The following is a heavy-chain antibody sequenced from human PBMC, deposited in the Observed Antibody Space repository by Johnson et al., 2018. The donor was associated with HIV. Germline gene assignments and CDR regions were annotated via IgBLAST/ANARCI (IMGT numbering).Heavy chain of an antibody. D-gene: IGHD6-13*01. Sequence: VQLVESGGGLVQPGGSLRLSCAASGFTFSSYWMHWVRRAPGKGLVWVSHINSDGSSTSYADSVKGRFTISRDNAKNTLFVQISSLRAEDTAVYYCASGKSWHRDAFDIWGQGTMVTVSS. V-gene: IGHV3-74*02. CDR1: GFTFSSYW. CDR2: INSDGSST. J-gene: IGHJ3*02. CDR3: ASGKSWHRDAFDI.